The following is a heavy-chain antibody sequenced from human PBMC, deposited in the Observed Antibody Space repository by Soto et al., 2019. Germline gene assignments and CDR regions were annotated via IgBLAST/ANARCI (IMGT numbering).Heavy chain of an antibody. D-gene: IGHD2-15*01. Sequence: LRLSCAASGFTFSSYGMHWVRQASGKGLEWEAVISYDGSNKYYADSVKGRFTISRDNSKNTLYLQMNSLRAEDTAVYYCAKGCSGFVLDPWGQGTLVTVSS. CDR2: ISYDGSNK. V-gene: IGHV3-30*18. CDR3: AKGCSGFVLDP. J-gene: IGHJ5*01. CDR1: GFTFSSYG.